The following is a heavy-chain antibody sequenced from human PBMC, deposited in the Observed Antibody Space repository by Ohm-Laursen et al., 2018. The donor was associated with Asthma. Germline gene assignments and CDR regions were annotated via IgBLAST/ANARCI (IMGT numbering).Heavy chain of an antibody. J-gene: IGHJ3*02. D-gene: IGHD2-21*02. CDR3: ARRDFSGGDPNAAFDI. V-gene: IGHV3-30-3*01. Sequence: SLRLSCAASGFTFSSFAMHWVRQAPGKGLEWVTIITSDGSWTSYADSVKGRFTISRDNSKSTLYMQMNSLRAEDTAVYYCARRDFSGGDPNAAFDIWGQGTMVTVSS. CDR2: ITSDGSWT. CDR1: GFTFSSFA.